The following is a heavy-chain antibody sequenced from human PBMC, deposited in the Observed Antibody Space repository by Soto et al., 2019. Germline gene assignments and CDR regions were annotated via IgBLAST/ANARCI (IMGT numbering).Heavy chain of an antibody. CDR1: GGTFSSYT. D-gene: IGHD2-21*02. Sequence: QVQLVQSGAEVKKPGSSVKVSCKASGGTFSSYTISWVRQAPGQGLEWMGRIIPIIGIANYAQKFQGRVTITADKSTSTAYMERTGLRAEGTAVYYCARDDGLAYCGAHCYSWGQGTLVTVSS. V-gene: IGHV1-69*02. CDR2: IIPIIGIA. CDR3: ARDDGLAYCGAHCYS. J-gene: IGHJ4*02.